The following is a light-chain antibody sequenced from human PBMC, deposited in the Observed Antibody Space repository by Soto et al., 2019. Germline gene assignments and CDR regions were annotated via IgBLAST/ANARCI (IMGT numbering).Light chain of an antibody. CDR1: SSDVGSYNL. V-gene: IGLV2-23*02. CDR2: EVS. CDR3: CSYAGSSIVV. Sequence: QSVLTQPASVSGSPGQSITISCTGTSSDVGSYNLVSWYQQHPGKAPKLMIYEVSKRPPGVSNRFSGSKSGNTASLTISGLQAEDEADYYCCSYAGSSIVVFGGGTKLTVL. J-gene: IGLJ2*01.